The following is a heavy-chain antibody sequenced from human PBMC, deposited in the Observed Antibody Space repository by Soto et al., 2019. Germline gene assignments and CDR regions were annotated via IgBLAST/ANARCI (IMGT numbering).Heavy chain of an antibody. Sequence: GSGPTLVNPTQTLTLTCTFSGFSLSTSGMCVSWIRQPPGKALEWLALIDWDDDKYYSTSLKTRLTISKDTSKNQVVLTMTNMDPVDTATYYCARMRLAAATGSWFEPWGQGTLVTVSS. J-gene: IGHJ5*02. V-gene: IGHV2-70*01. CDR2: IDWDDDK. CDR1: GFSLSTSGMC. CDR3: ARMRLAAATGSWFEP. D-gene: IGHD6-13*01.